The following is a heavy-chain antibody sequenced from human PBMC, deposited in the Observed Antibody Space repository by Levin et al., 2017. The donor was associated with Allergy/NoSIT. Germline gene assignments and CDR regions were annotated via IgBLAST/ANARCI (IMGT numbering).Heavy chain of an antibody. V-gene: IGHV3-30-3*01. CDR3: ARDWSAAESNDC. D-gene: IGHD6-13*01. CDR1: GFTFSSYA. J-gene: IGHJ4*02. Sequence: GGCLRLSCAASGFTFSSYAMHWVRQAPGKGLEWVAVISYDGSNKYYADSVKGRFTISRDNSKNTLYLQMNSLRAEDTAVYYCARDWSAAESNDCWGQRTLVTVSS. CDR2: ISYDGSNK.